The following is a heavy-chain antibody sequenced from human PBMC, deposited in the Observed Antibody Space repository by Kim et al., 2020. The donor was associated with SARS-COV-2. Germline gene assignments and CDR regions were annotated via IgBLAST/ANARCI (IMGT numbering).Heavy chain of an antibody. V-gene: IGHV3-23*01. J-gene: IGHJ3*02. D-gene: IGHD3-10*01. CDR2: ST. CDR3: AKDRGGAFDI. Sequence: STYYPDSVEGRFPISRDNSKNTLYLQMNSLRAEDTAVYYCAKDRGGAFDIWGQGTMVTVSS.